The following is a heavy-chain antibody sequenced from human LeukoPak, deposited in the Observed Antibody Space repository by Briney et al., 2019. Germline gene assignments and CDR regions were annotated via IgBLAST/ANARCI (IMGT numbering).Heavy chain of an antibody. V-gene: IGHV3-43*01. D-gene: IGHD1-26*01. CDR2: ISWYGGST. Sequence: PGGSLRLSCAASGFTFDDYTMHLVRQAPGKGLEWVSLISWYGGSTYYADSVKGRFTISRYNSKNSLYLQMNSLRTYHTAMYDCDRGATTGPQLWNGLFYGATLFDSWGQGALVTVSS. CDR3: DRGATTGPQLWNGLFYGATLFDS. J-gene: IGHJ4*02. CDR1: GFTFDDYT.